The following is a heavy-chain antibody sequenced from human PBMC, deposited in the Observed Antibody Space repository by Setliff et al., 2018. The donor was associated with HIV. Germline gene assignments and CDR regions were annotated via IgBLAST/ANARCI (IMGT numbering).Heavy chain of an antibody. CDR2: IIPIFGTA. CDR3: ARADSSNWYNVDY. V-gene: IGHV1-69*05. D-gene: IGHD6-13*01. CDR1: GGAFSSYA. J-gene: IGHJ4*02. Sequence: SVKVSCKASGGAFSSYALSWVRQAPGQGLEWMGGIIPIFGTANYAQKFQGRVTITTDESTSTAYMELSSLRSEDTAVYYCARADSSNWYNVDYWGQGTLVTVSS.